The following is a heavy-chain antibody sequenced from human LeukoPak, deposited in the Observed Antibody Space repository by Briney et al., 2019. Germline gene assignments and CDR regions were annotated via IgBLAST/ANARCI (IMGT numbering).Heavy chain of an antibody. V-gene: IGHV4-34*01. J-gene: IGHJ5*02. CDR1: GGSFSGYY. CDR2: INHSGST. D-gene: IGHD6-13*01. Sequence: SETLSLTCALYGGSFSGYYWSWIRQPPRKGLEWIGEINHSGSTNYNPSLKSRVTISVDTSKNQFSLMLSSVTAADTAVYYCARGPRKTARKSAAAGTTLKGWFDPWGQGTLVTVSS. CDR3: ARGPRKTARKSAAAGTTLKGWFDP.